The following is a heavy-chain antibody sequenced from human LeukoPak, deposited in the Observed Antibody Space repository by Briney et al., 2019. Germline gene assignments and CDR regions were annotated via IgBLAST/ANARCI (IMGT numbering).Heavy chain of an antibody. CDR2: ISASVRGS. J-gene: IGHJ4*02. D-gene: IGHD6-19*01. CDR1: GFTFSRSA. V-gene: IGHV3-23*01. CDR3: AAGSGWYDY. Sequence: GGSLRLSCVASGFTFSRSAMTSVRQAPGKGLEWVSTISASVRGSYYADSVNGRFTLSRDNSKDTLFLQMNSLRAEDTAIYYCAAGSGWYDYWGQGTLVTVSS.